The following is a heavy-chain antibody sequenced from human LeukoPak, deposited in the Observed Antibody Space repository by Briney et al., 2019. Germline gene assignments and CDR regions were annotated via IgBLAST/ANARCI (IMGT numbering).Heavy chain of an antibody. Sequence: GGSLRLSCAASGFTFSSYEMNWVRQAPGKGLEWVSYISSSGSTIYYADSVKGRFTISRDNAKNSLYLQMNSLRAEDTAVYYCARGYSGYDDWFDYWGQGTLVTVSS. J-gene: IGHJ4*02. V-gene: IGHV3-48*03. CDR3: ARGYSGYDDWFDY. D-gene: IGHD5-12*01. CDR1: GFTFSSYE. CDR2: ISSSGSTI.